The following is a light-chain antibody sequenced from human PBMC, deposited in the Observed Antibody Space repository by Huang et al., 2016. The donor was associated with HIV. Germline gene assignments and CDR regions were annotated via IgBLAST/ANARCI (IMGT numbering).Light chain of an antibody. CDR3: QKYNSAPLT. J-gene: IGKJ4*01. CDR2: AAS. Sequence: DIQMTLSLSSLSASVGDRVTITCRACQGISNYLAWYQQKPGKVPKLLIYAASTLQSGVPSRFSGNGSGTEFTLTISSLQPEDVATYYCQKYNSAPLTFGGGTKVEIK. V-gene: IGKV1-27*01. CDR1: QGISNY.